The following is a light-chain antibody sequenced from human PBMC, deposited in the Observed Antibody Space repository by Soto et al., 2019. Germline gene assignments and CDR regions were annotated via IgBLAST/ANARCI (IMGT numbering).Light chain of an antibody. J-gene: IGLJ1*01. CDR3: GSYASSSTLYV. Sequence: QSALTQPASVSGSPGQSITISCTGTSSDVGGYNYVSWYQQHSGKAPKLMIYDVSNRPSGVSNSFSGSKSGNTASLTISGLQAEDEADYYCGSYASSSTLYVFGTGTKLTVL. CDR1: SSDVGGYNY. CDR2: DVS. V-gene: IGLV2-14*01.